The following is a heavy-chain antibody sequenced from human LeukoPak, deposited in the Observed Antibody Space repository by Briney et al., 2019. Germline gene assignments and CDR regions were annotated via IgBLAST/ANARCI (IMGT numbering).Heavy chain of an antibody. Sequence: GASVKVSCKSSGYAFTVHGISWVRQAPGQGLEWVGWISPYNSQTKFAQKFQGRVTLTIDTYRSIVYMEVKSLRSDDTAVYYCARDHTGETFLDAFDIWGQGTMVTVAS. CDR1: GYAFTVHG. J-gene: IGHJ3*02. D-gene: IGHD1-1*01. CDR3: ARDHTGETFLDAFDI. V-gene: IGHV1-18*01. CDR2: ISPYNSQT.